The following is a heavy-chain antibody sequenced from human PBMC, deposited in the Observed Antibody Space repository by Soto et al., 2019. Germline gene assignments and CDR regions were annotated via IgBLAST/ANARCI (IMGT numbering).Heavy chain of an antibody. D-gene: IGHD2-15*01. CDR2: INGDAGRT. Sequence: EVQLLESGGGLVQPGGSLRLSCAASGITFSNYVMSWVRQAPGKGLEWVSNINGDAGRTSYADSVKGRFTIFRDNSRSTLYLQMNSLRAEDTAVYHCTRGSHYHCSGNTCPEENWGQGTLVTVSS. CDR3: TRGSHYHCSGNTCPEEN. CDR1: GITFSNYV. J-gene: IGHJ4*02. V-gene: IGHV3-23*01.